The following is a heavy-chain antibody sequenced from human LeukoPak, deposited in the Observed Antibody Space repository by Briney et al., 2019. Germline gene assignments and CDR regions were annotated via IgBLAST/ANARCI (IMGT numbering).Heavy chain of an antibody. V-gene: IGHV3-64*01. CDR3: AGEGEDSSSSVDY. Sequence: PGGSLRLSCAASGFTFSSYAMHWVRQAPGKGLEYVSAISSNGGSTYYANSVKGRFTISRDNSKNTLYLQMGSLRAEDMAVYYCAGEGEDSSSSVDYWGQGTLVTVSS. J-gene: IGHJ4*02. CDR1: GFTFSSYA. CDR2: ISSNGGST. D-gene: IGHD6-6*01.